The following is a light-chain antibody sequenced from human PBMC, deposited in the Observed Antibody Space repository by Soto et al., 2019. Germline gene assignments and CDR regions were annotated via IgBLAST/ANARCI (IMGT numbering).Light chain of an antibody. CDR2: ATS. V-gene: IGKV3-15*01. CDR1: QSVGNN. Sequence: EIVVTQSPATLSVSPGERATLSCRASQSVGNNFAWYQQKPGQAPRLLIFATSTRATGVPARFSGSGSGTEFTLTISSLQSEDVAVYYWQQYSDWPLTFGGGTKVEIE. J-gene: IGKJ4*01. CDR3: QQYSDWPLT.